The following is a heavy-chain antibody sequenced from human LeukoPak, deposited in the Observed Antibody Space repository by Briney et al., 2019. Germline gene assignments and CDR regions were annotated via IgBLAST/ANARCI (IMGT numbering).Heavy chain of an antibody. D-gene: IGHD7-27*01. CDR1: GYSFSNYD. Sequence: ASVKVSCKASGYSFSNYDINWVRQAPGQGLEWMGWISAYNGNTNYAQKLQGRVTMTTDTSTSTAYMELRSLRSDDTAVYYCARAGDGPEPMTTRHNWFDPWGQGTLVTVSS. J-gene: IGHJ5*02. V-gene: IGHV1-18*01. CDR2: ISAYNGNT. CDR3: ARAGDGPEPMTTRHNWFDP.